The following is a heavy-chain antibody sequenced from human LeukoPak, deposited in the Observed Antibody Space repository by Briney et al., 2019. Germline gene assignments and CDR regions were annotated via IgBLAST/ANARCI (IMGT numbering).Heavy chain of an antibody. CDR3: ARGFRDTAMFLDY. V-gene: IGHV3-48*03. CDR1: GFTFRSYE. Sequence: QPGGSLRLSCAASGFTFRSYEMNWVRQAPGKGLEWISAISGSSSNVYYAASVRGRFTISRDNAENSLYLQLNTMRAEDTAVYYCARGFRDTAMFLDYWGQGTLVTVSS. D-gene: IGHD5-18*01. J-gene: IGHJ4*02. CDR2: ISGSSSNV.